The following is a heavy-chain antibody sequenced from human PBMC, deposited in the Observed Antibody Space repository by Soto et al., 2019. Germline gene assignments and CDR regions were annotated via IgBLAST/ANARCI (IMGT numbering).Heavy chain of an antibody. CDR2: VYYSGSS. CDR1: GDSISGGASF. D-gene: IGHD2-2*01. Sequence: LSLTCTVSGDSISGGASFWSWIRQPPGKGLEWIANVYYSGSSYYNPSLKSRLTISVDTTKNQFSLQLKSMSAADTAVYYCAKLSCASSTCYFPGWFDPWGQGALVTVSS. J-gene: IGHJ5*02. V-gene: IGHV4-31*03. CDR3: AKLSCASSTCYFPGWFDP.